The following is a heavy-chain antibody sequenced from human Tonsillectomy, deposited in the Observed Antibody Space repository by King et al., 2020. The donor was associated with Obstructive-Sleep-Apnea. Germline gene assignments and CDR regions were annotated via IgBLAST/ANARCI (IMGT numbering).Heavy chain of an antibody. V-gene: IGHV7-4-1*01. CDR1: GYTFTSYA. CDR2: INTNTGNP. J-gene: IGHJ4*02. D-gene: IGHD3-10*01. CDR3: AVCRSGSSLSPFDY. Sequence: VQLVESGSELKKPGASVKVSCKAFGYTFTSYAMNWVRQDPGQGLEWMGWINTNTGNPTYAQGFTGRFVFSLDASVSTAYLQIYSLKAEDTAVYYCAVCRSGSSLSPFDYWGQGTLVTVSS.